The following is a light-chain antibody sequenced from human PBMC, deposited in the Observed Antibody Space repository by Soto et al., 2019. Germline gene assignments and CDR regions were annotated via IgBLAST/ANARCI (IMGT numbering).Light chain of an antibody. CDR2: GAS. CDR1: QSVSNN. J-gene: IGKJ4*01. CDR3: QQYNNWPLT. V-gene: IGKV3-15*01. Sequence: EKVMTQSPATLSVSPGEGATLSCRASQSVSNNLDWYQQKPGQAPRLLIYGASTRAAGIPARFSGSGSGTEFTLPISSLHSEDFAVYYCQQYNNWPLTFGGGTKVEIK.